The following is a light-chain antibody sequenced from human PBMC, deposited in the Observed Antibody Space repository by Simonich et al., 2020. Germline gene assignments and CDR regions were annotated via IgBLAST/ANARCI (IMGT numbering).Light chain of an antibody. CDR2: SAS. CDR3: QQYYSTPYT. J-gene: IGKJ2*01. V-gene: IGKV4-1*01. Sequence: DIVMTQSPDSLAVSRGERATINCKSSQSVLYSSNNKNYFAWDQKKPGQPPKQLIYSASNRESGVPDRFSGSGSGTDFTLTISSLQAEDVAVYYCQQYYSTPYTFGQGTKLEIK. CDR1: QSVLYSSNNKNY.